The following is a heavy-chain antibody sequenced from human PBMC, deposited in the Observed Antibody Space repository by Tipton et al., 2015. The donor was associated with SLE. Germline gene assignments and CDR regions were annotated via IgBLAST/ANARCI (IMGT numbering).Heavy chain of an antibody. D-gene: IGHD1-1*01. V-gene: IGHV4-38-2*02. CDR2: IYHSGST. J-gene: IGHJ4*02. CDR1: GYSISSGYY. CDR3: ASGVEGGGFDY. Sequence: TLSLTCTVSGYSISSGYYWGWIRQPPGKRLEWIGSIYHSGSTYYNPSLKSRVTISVDTSKNQFSLKLSSVTAADTAVYYCASGVEGGGFDYWGQGTLVTVSS.